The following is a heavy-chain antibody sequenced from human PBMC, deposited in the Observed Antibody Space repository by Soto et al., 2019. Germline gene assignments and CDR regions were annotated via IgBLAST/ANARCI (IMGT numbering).Heavy chain of an antibody. Sequence: QVQLQESGPGLVKPSETLSLTCTVSGGSISSYYWSWIRQPPGEGLEWIGYVYYSGSTNYNPSLKSRVTISVDTSKNQFSLKLGSVTAADTAVYYCARLYSGSYSWFDPWGQGALVTVSS. J-gene: IGHJ5*02. D-gene: IGHD1-26*01. CDR3: ARLYSGSYSWFDP. V-gene: IGHV4-59*01. CDR2: VYYSGST. CDR1: GGSISSYY.